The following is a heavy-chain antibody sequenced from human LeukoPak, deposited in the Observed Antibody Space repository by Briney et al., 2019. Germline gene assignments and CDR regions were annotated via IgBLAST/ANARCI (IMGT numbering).Heavy chain of an antibody. CDR1: GFTFEDYA. D-gene: IGHD4-11*01. V-gene: IGHV3-9*03. CDR3: AKDSGNYGTFDY. CDR2: ISWNSGSI. J-gene: IGHJ4*02. Sequence: GRSLRLXCAASGFTFEDYAMHWVRQAPGKGLEGVSGISWNSGSIGYADSVKGRFTISRDNAKNSLYLQMNSLRAEDMALYYCAKDSGNYGTFDYWGQGTLVTVSS.